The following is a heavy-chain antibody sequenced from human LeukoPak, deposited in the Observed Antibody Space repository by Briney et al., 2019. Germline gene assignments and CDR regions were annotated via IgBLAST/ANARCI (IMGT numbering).Heavy chain of an antibody. CDR3: ARLGSSWYDY. CDR1: GFTFSTFA. D-gene: IGHD6-13*01. CDR2: ISVSATT. J-gene: IGHJ4*02. Sequence: GGSLRLSCAASGFTFSTFAMSWVRQAPGKGLEWVSAISVSATTYYADSVMGRFTISRDNSKNTLYLQMNSLRVEDTAVYYCARLGSSWYDYWGQGTLVTVSS. V-gene: IGHV3-23*01.